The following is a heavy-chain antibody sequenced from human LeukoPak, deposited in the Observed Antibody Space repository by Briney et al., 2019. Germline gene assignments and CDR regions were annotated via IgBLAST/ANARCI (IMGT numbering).Heavy chain of an antibody. V-gene: IGHV3-66*01. D-gene: IGHD3-22*01. CDR1: GFTVSSNY. CDR3: ARSTYYYDSSGYYPLDY. J-gene: IGHJ4*02. Sequence: GGSLRLSCAASGFTVSSNYMSWVRQAPGKGLEWVSVIYSGGSTYYADPVKGRFTISRDNSKNTLYLQMNSLRAEDTAVYYCARSTYYYDSSGYYPLDYWGQGTLVTVSS. CDR2: IYSGGST.